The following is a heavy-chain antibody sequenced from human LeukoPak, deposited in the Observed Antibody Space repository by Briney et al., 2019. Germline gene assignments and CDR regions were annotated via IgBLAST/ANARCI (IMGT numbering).Heavy chain of an antibody. V-gene: IGHV4-4*07. CDR1: GGSINSYY. Sequence: SETLSLTCTVSGGSINSYYWGWIRQPAGKGLEWIGRIYTSGSTNYNPSLKSRVTISVDTSKNLFSLNLTSVTAADTAMYYCARAGYTSSYYSLDYWGQGTLVTVSS. CDR2: IYTSGST. CDR3: ARAGYTSSYYSLDY. J-gene: IGHJ4*02. D-gene: IGHD1-26*01.